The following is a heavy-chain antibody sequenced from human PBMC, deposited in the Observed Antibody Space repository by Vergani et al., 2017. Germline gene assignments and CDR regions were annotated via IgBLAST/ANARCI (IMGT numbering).Heavy chain of an antibody. CDR1: GFTFDDYA. D-gene: IGHD2-2*01. J-gene: IGHJ3*02. CDR2: ISWNSGSI. V-gene: IGHV3-9*01. Sequence: VQLVESGGGVVQPGGSLRLSCAASGFTFDDYAMHWVRQAPGKGLEWVSGISWNSGSIGYADSVKGRLTISRDNAKNSLYLQMNSLRAEDTALYYCAKDMWGGGYCSSTSCYGHSFDIWGQGTMVTVSS. CDR3: AKDMWGGGYCSSTSCYGHSFDI.